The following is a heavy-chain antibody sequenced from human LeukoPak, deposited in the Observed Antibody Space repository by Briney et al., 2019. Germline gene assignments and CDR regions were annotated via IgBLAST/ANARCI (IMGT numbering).Heavy chain of an antibody. D-gene: IGHD3-22*01. CDR2: IVPIFGTA. CDR3: ARDRDYYDSSGYAIRYYYYGMDV. Sequence: AASVTVSCTASGGTFSSYAISWVRQAPGQGLEWMGGIVPIFGTANYAQKFQGRVTITADESTSTAYMELSSLRSEDTAVYYCARDRDYYDSSGYAIRYYYYGMDVWGQGTTVTVSS. V-gene: IGHV1-69*13. J-gene: IGHJ6*02. CDR1: GGTFSSYA.